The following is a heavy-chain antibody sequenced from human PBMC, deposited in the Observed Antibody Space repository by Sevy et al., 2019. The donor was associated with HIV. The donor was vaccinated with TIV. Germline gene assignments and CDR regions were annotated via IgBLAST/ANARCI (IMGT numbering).Heavy chain of an antibody. V-gene: IGHV3-23*01. CDR2: ISGHGGST. CDR1: GVTFSSYA. J-gene: IGHJ4*02. D-gene: IGHD3-22*01. Sequence: GGSLRLSCADSGVTFSSYAMSWVRQAPGKGLEWVSTISGHGGSTYYAGAVKGRFTISRDNSKRMVYLQMNSLRAEDLAVYYCAKDSGISAQRVVALRYWGQGTQVTVSS. CDR3: AKDSGISAQRVVALRY.